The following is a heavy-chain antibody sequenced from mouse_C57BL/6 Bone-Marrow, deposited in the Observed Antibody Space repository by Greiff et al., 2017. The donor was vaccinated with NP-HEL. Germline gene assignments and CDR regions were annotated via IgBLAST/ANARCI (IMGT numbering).Heavy chain of an antibody. D-gene: IGHD2-5*01. J-gene: IGHJ2*01. CDR3: ARDPYSNYFDY. CDR1: GYTFTDYY. CDR2: INPNNGGT. Sequence: VQLKQSGPELVKPGASVKISCKASGYTFTDYYMNWVKQSHGKSLEWIGDINPNNGGTSYNQKFKGKATLTVDKSSSTAYMELRSLTSEDSAVYYCARDPYSNYFDYWGQGTTLTVSS. V-gene: IGHV1-26*01.